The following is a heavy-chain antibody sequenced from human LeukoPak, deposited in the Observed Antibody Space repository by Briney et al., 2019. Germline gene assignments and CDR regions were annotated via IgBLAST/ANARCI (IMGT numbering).Heavy chain of an antibody. J-gene: IGHJ5*02. CDR2: IDIPGNT. Sequence: GGSLRLSCTAYRFTLSTYDRHWVRQTTGKGLEWISGIDIPGNTYYPDSVKGRFTMSRYSAKNSLYLQMNSLRVGDTAVYYCARAVAGTHWFDPWGQGTLVTVSS. D-gene: IGHD6-19*01. V-gene: IGHV3-13*01. CDR1: RFTLSTYD. CDR3: ARAVAGTHWFDP.